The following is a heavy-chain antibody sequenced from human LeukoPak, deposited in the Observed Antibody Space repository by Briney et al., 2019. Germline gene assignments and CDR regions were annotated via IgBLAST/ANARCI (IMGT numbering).Heavy chain of an antibody. D-gene: IGHD3-10*01. Sequence: SETLSLTCTVSGGSISSSSYYWGWIRQPPGKGLEWIGSIYYSGSTYYNPSLKSRVTISVDTSKNQFSLKLSSVTAANTAVYYCASRAVRGSGSYYSYWGQGTLVTVSS. CDR2: IYYSGST. J-gene: IGHJ4*02. CDR1: GGSISSSSYY. CDR3: ASRAVRGSGSYYSY. V-gene: IGHV4-39*07.